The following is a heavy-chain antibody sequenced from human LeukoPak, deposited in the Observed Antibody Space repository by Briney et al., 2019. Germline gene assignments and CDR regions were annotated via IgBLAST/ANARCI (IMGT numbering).Heavy chain of an antibody. V-gene: IGHV3-33*01. Sequence: GRSLRLSCAASGFTFRNHGMHWARQAPGKGLEGVAIIWYDGSNAYYADSVEGRFTVSRDNSKKVLYLQMNSLRVEDTAVYYCARDRGAGKYYDYWGQGTQVTVSS. CDR1: GFTFRNHG. CDR2: IWYDGSNA. CDR3: ARDRGAGKYYDY. D-gene: IGHD4/OR15-4a*01. J-gene: IGHJ4*02.